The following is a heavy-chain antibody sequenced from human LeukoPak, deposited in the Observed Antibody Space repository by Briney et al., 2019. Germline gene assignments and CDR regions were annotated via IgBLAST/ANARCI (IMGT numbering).Heavy chain of an antibody. V-gene: IGHV1-69*13. J-gene: IGHJ6*03. CDR1: GYTFTSYD. CDR3: ARDSVLGWQLGGHGRGWYYYYYMDV. CDR2: IIPIFGTA. Sequence: GASVKVSCKASGYTFTSYDINWVRQAPGQGLEWMGGIIPIFGTANYAQKFQGRVTITADESTSTAYMELSSLRSEDTAVYYCARDSVLGWQLGGHGRGWYYYYYMDVWGKGTTVTVSS. D-gene: IGHD3-3*01.